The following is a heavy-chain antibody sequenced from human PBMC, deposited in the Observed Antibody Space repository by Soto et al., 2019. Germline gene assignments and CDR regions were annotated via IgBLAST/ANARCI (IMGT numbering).Heavy chain of an antibody. Sequence: SVKVACKGSGYTVTGYYMDWGLHAQGQGLDWMGWINPNRGGTNYAQKFQGWVTMTRDTSISTAYMELSRLRSDDTAVYYCARARLRWYTNDAFDIWGQGTMVTVSS. D-gene: IGHD4-17*01. J-gene: IGHJ3*02. CDR1: GYTVTGYY. CDR3: ARARLRWYTNDAFDI. V-gene: IGHV1-2*04. CDR2: INPNRGGT.